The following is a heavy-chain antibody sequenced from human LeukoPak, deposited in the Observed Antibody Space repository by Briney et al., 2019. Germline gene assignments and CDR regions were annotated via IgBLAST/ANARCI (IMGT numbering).Heavy chain of an antibody. CDR2: ISSSSSTI. V-gene: IGHV3-48*04. D-gene: IGHD3-10*01. CDR1: GFTFSSYA. Sequence: GGSLRLSCAASGFTFSSYAMSWVRQAPGKGLEWVSYISSSSSTIYYADSVKGRFTISRDNAKSSLYLQMNSLRAEDTAVYYCARTYYYGSGNYAFDIWGQGTMVTVSS. J-gene: IGHJ3*02. CDR3: ARTYYYGSGNYAFDI.